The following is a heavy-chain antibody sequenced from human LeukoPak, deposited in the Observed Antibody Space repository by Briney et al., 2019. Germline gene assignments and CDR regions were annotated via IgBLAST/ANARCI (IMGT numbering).Heavy chain of an antibody. D-gene: IGHD2-21*01. J-gene: IGHJ4*02. CDR1: GYSFTRFG. CDR2: ISALYGHT. Sequence: ASVKVSCKASGYSFTRFGITWVRQAPGQGLEWMGWISALYGHTNYAQKFQGRVTMTTDTSTSTAYMELRSLRSDDTAVYYCARDFYHGHCGGLSCFLLDSWGQGALVIVSS. CDR3: ARDFYHGHCGGLSCFLLDS. V-gene: IGHV1-18*01.